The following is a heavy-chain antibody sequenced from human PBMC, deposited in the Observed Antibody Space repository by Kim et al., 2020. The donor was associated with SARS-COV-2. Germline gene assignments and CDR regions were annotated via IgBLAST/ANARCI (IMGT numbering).Heavy chain of an antibody. Sequence: ASVKVSCKVSGYTLTELSMHWVRQAPGKGLEWMGGFDPEDGETIYAQKFQGRVTMTEDTSTDTAYMELSSLRSEDTAVYYCATVYRGSGYYGYFDYWGQGTLVTVSS. D-gene: IGHD3-22*01. CDR1: GYTLTELS. CDR2: FDPEDGET. J-gene: IGHJ4*02. CDR3: ATVYRGSGYYGYFDY. V-gene: IGHV1-24*01.